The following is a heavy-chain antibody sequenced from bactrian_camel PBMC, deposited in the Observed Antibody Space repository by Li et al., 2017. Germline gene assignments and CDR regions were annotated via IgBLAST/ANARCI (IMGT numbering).Heavy chain of an antibody. CDR3: VTATEYNSFND. V-gene: IGHV3S36*01. D-gene: IGHD4*01. J-gene: IGHJ4*01. Sequence: ESGGGSVQAGGSLRLSCSASGFLFDHYDMGWVRQAPGKGLEWVSSISFDGGGGRRWYADSVKSRFTIARENVKNTVYLQMNSLKPEDTAVYTCVTATEYNSFNDWGQGTQVTVS. CDR1: GFLFDHYD. CDR2: ISFDGGGGRR.